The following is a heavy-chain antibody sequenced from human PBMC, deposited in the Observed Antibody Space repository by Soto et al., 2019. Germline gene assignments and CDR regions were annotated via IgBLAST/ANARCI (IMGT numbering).Heavy chain of an antibody. CDR1: GFTSSDHY. CDR3: ISGLDSNYEA. J-gene: IGHJ5*02. CDR2: ARSKANSYTT. Sequence: GGSLRLSCAASGFTSSDHYMDWVRQAPGKGLEWVGRARSKANSYTTEYAASVKGRFTISRDDSKNSLNLQMNSLRTDDTAVYYCISGLDSNYEAWGQGTLVTVSS. D-gene: IGHD4-4*01. V-gene: IGHV3-72*01.